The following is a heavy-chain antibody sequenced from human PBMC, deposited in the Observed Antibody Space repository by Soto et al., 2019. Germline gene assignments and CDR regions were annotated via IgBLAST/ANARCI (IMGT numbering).Heavy chain of an antibody. Sequence: ASVKVSCKASGYTFTSYDINWVRQATGQGLEWMGWMNPNSGNTGYAQKFQGRVTMTRNTSISTAYMELSSLRSEDTAAYYCARENYDSSGYYYGRGSNWFDPWGQGTLVTVSS. CDR3: ARENYDSSGYYYGRGSNWFDP. CDR2: MNPNSGNT. J-gene: IGHJ5*02. V-gene: IGHV1-8*01. CDR1: GYTFTSYD. D-gene: IGHD3-22*01.